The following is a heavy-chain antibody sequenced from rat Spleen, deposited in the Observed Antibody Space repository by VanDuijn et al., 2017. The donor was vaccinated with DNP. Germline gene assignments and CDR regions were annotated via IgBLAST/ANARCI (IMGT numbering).Heavy chain of an antibody. J-gene: IGHJ1*01. D-gene: IGHD5-1*01. CDR1: GFTFSDYA. V-gene: IGHV5-25*01. CDR2: ISTGGLNT. CDR3: ARGSGTYYWYFDF. Sequence: EVQLVESGGGLVQPGRSLKLSCAASGFTFSDYAMAWVRQAPTKGLEWVASISTGGLNTYYRDSVKGRFTISRDNAKSTLYLQMNSLRSEDTATYYCARGSGTYYWYFDFWGPGTMVTVSS.